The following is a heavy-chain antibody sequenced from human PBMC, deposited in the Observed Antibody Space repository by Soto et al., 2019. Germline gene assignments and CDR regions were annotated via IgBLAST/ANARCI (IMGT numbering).Heavy chain of an antibody. V-gene: IGHV3-7*01. CDR1: GFTFSSYW. J-gene: IGHJ6*02. CDR2: IKQDGSEK. CDR3: ARARPYSSSFTAGMDV. Sequence: EVLLVESGGGLVQPGGSLRLSCAASGFTFSSYWMSWVRQAPGKGLEWVANIKQDGSEKYYVDSVKGRFTISRDNAKNSLYLQMNSLRAEDTAVYYCARARPYSSSFTAGMDVWGQGTTVTVSS. D-gene: IGHD6-13*01.